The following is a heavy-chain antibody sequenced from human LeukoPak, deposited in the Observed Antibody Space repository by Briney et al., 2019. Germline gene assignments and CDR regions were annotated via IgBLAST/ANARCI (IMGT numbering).Heavy chain of an antibody. CDR2: IRYDGSNK. CDR1: GFTFSSYG. Sequence: GGSLRLSCAASGFTFSSYGMYWVRQAPGKGLEWVAFIRYDGSNKYYADSVKGRFTISRDNAKNTLYLQMNSLRAEDTAIYYCVRDLQRHYLGVAVAGRRRWFDPWGQGTLVTVSS. CDR3: VRDLQRHYLGVAVAGRRRWFDP. V-gene: IGHV3-30*02. D-gene: IGHD6-13*01. J-gene: IGHJ5*02.